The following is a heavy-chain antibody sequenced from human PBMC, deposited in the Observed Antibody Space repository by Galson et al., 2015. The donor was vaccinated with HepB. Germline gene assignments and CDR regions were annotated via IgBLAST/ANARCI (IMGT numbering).Heavy chain of an antibody. Sequence: SLRLSCAASGFTFSNYGMSWVRQAPGKGLEWVSAITACGIDTFDADSVKGQFTISRDSSKNTLFLQMNNLRADDTAIYYCARRGFGNLGSYFDSWGQGILVTVSS. CDR2: ITACGIDT. CDR1: GFTFSNYG. V-gene: IGHV3-23*01. D-gene: IGHD3-10*01. J-gene: IGHJ4*02. CDR3: ARRGFGNLGSYFDS.